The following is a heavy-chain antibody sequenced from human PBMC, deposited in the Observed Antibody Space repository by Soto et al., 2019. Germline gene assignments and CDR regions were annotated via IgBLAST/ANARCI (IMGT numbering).Heavy chain of an antibody. CDR1: GGSFSGYY. J-gene: IGHJ4*02. Sequence: PSETLSLTCAVYGGSFSGYYWSWIRQPPGKGLEWIGEINHSGSTNYNPSLKSRVTISVDTSKNQFSLKLSSVTAADTAVYYCASLRGTADTAMVYYFEYWGQGTLVTVSS. V-gene: IGHV4-34*01. D-gene: IGHD5-18*01. CDR2: INHSGST. CDR3: ASLRGTADTAMVYYFEY.